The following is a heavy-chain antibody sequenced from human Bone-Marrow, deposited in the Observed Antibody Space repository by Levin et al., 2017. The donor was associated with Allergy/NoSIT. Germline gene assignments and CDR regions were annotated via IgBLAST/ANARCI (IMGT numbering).Heavy chain of an antibody. CDR3: AKDRYSGSYDGMDV. J-gene: IGHJ6*02. D-gene: IGHD1-26*01. Sequence: GESLKISCAASGFTFDDYTMHWVRQAPGKGLEWVSLISWDGGSTYYADSVKGRFTISRDNSKNSLYLQMNSLRTEDTALYYCAKDRYSGSYDGMDVWGQGTTVTVSS. CDR1: GFTFDDYT. CDR2: ISWDGGST. V-gene: IGHV3-43*01.